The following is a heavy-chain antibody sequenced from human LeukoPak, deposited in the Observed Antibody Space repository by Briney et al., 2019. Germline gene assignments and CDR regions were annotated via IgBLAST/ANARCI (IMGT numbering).Heavy chain of an antibody. V-gene: IGHV3-23*01. CDR3: ARVPIRAEYSSSWYDY. D-gene: IGHD6-13*01. CDR2: ISGSGENT. CDR1: GFTFSGFA. J-gene: IGHJ4*02. Sequence: HAGGSLRLSCAASGFTFSGFAMSWVRRTPGKGLEWVSGISGSGENTLYADSVKGRFTISRDNAKNSLYLQMNSLRAEDTAVYYCARVPIRAEYSSSWYDYWGQGTLVTVSS.